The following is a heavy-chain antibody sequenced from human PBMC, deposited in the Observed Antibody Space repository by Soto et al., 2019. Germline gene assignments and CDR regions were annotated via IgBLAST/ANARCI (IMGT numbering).Heavy chain of an antibody. V-gene: IGHV6-1*01. J-gene: IGHJ5*02. Sequence: SQTLSLTCAISGDSVSSNTASWNWIRQSPSRGLEWLGRTYFRSKWYNDYAVSVKSRIIINPDSSNNQFSLQLNSVTPEDTAVYFCAKGDNLGPKTGYAFDPWGQGIMVTVS. CDR3: AKGDNLGPKTGYAFDP. D-gene: IGHD5-12*01. CDR1: GDSVSSNTAS. CDR2: TYFRSKWYN.